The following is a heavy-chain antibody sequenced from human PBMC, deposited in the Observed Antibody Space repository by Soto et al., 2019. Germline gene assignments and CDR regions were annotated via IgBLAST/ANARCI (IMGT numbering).Heavy chain of an antibody. CDR3: AREGRSYYYYMDV. CDR1: GFTVSSNY. V-gene: IGHV3-66*01. CDR2: IYSGGST. J-gene: IGHJ6*03. Sequence: GGSLRLSCAASGFTVSSNYMSWVRQAPGKGLEWVSVIYSGGSTYYADSVKGRFTISRDNSKNTLYLQMNSLRAEDTAVYYCAREGRSYYYYMDVWGKGTTVTVSS. D-gene: IGHD2-15*01.